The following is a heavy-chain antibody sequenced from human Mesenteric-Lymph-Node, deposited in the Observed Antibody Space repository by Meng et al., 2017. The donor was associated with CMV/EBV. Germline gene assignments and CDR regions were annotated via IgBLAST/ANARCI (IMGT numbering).Heavy chain of an antibody. J-gene: IGHJ3*02. V-gene: IGHV3-66*02. Sequence: GESLKISCAASGFTVSTHYMSWVRQAPGKGLEWVSVIYSGGSTYYADSVKGRFTISRDNSKNTLYLQMNSLRVEDTAVYHCARALGSYNRGAFDIWGQGTMVTVSS. CDR2: IYSGGST. D-gene: IGHD1-26*01. CDR1: GFTVSTHY. CDR3: ARALGSYNRGAFDI.